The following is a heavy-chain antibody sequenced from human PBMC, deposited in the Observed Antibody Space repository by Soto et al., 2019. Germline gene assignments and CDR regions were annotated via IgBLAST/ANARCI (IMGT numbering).Heavy chain of an antibody. V-gene: IGHV4-30-4*01. D-gene: IGHD3-9*01. Sequence: SETLSLTCTVSGGSISSGDYYWSWIRQPPGKGLEWIGYIYYSGSTYYNPSLKSRVTISVDTSKNQFSLKLSPVTAADTAVYYCARAFSENYDILTGYYSLDYWGQGTLVTVSS. CDR1: GGSISSGDYY. J-gene: IGHJ4*02. CDR3: ARAFSENYDILTGYYSLDY. CDR2: IYYSGST.